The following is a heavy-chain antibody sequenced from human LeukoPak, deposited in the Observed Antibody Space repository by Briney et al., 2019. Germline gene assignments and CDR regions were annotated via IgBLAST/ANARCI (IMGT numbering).Heavy chain of an antibody. J-gene: IGHJ1*01. Sequence: GGSLRLSCAGSGFTFRSYAMHWVRQAPGKGLEWVAVIWYDGSNKYYADSVKGRFTISRDNSKTTLYLQMNSLRAEDTAVYYCARSGMAVAATPWDWGQGTLVTVSS. CDR3: ARSGMAVAATPWD. CDR1: GFTFRSYA. V-gene: IGHV3-33*08. D-gene: IGHD6-19*01. CDR2: IWYDGSNK.